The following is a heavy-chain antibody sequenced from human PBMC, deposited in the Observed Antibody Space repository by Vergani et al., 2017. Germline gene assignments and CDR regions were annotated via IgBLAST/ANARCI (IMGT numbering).Heavy chain of an antibody. CDR2: IYTSGST. D-gene: IGHD6-19*01. Sequence: QVQLQESGPGLVKPSETLSLTCTVSGGSISSGSYYWSWIRQPAGKGLEWIGRIYTSGSTNYNPSLKSRVTISVDTSKNQFSLKLSSVTAADTAVYYCARWRGSSGWRYYYGMDVWGQGTTVTVSS. V-gene: IGHV4-61*02. CDR1: GGSISSGSYY. J-gene: IGHJ6*02. CDR3: ARWRGSSGWRYYYGMDV.